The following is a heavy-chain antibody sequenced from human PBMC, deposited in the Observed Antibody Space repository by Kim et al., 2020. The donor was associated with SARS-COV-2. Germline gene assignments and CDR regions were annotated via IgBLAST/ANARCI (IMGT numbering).Heavy chain of an antibody. D-gene: IGHD3-9*01. CDR2: INPSGGST. Sequence: ASVKVSCKASGYTFTSYYMHWVRQAPGQGLEWMGIINPSGGSTSYAQKFQGRVTMTRGTSTSTVYMELNSLRSEDTAVYYCARALYYDILTGYYSYAFDIWGQGTMVTVSS. CDR1: GYTFTSYY. V-gene: IGHV1-46*01. J-gene: IGHJ3*02. CDR3: ARALYYDILTGYYSYAFDI.